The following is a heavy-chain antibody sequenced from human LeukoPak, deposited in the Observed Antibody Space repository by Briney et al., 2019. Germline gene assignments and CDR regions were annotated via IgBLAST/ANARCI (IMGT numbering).Heavy chain of an antibody. D-gene: IGHD3-10*01. CDR1: GGSISSYY. V-gene: IGHV4-59*01. CDR3: ARGRYGSGTFDY. J-gene: IGHJ4*02. CDR2: IYYSGST. Sequence: SETLTLTCTVSGGSISSYYWSWIRQPPGKGLGWIGYIYYSGSTNYNPSLKSRVTISVDTSKNQFSLKLSSVTAADTAVYYCARGRYGSGTFDYWGQGTLVTVSS.